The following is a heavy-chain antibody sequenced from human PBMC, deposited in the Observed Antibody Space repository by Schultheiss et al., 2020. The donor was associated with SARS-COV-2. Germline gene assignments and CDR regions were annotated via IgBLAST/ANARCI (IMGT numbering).Heavy chain of an antibody. V-gene: IGHV4-59*12. CDR2: IYHSGST. CDR3: ARGPPRYFDWHSLLLNYYYGMDV. D-gene: IGHD3-9*01. CDR1: GGSISSYY. Sequence: SQTLSLTCTVSGGSISSYYWSWIRQPAGKGLEWIGEIYHSGSTNYNPSLKSRVTISVDTSKNQFSLQLNSVAPEDTAVYYCARGPPRYFDWHSLLLNYYYGMDVWGQGTTVTVSS. J-gene: IGHJ6*02.